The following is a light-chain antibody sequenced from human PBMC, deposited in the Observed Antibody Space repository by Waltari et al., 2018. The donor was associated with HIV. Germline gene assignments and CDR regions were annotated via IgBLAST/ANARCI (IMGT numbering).Light chain of an antibody. CDR1: SSDVGGYNL. V-gene: IGLV2-23*02. CDR3: GAYAGSTTYVI. J-gene: IGLJ2*01. Sequence: QSALTQPASVSGSPGQSITISCTGTSSDVGGYNLVSWYQQHPGKAPKLMIYEVSKRPAGVSIRLCGSRSGNTAPLTTPGLQAENEADYSCGAYAGSTTYVIFAGGTKLPVL. CDR2: EVS.